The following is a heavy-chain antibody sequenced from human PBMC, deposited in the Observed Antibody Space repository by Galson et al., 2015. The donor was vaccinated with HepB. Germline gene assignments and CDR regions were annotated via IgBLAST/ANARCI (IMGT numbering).Heavy chain of an antibody. V-gene: IGHV3-23*01. J-gene: IGHJ4*02. CDR2: ISGSGGST. D-gene: IGHD3-22*01. Sequence: SLRLSCAASGFTFSSYAMSWVRQAPGKGLEWVSAISGSGGSTYYADSVKGRFTISRDNSKNTLYLQMNSLRAEDTAVYYCAKDHSYYYDSSGYYPSDFFDYWGQGTLVTVSS. CDR3: AKDHSYYYDSSGYYPSDFFDY. CDR1: GFTFSSYA.